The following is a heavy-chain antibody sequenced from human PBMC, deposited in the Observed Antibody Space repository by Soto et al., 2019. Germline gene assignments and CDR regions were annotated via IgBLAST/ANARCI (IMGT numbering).Heavy chain of an antibody. CDR3: AKWSYLDY. V-gene: IGHV3-48*03. D-gene: IGHD3-3*01. J-gene: IGHJ4*02. CDR1: GFTFTSYE. CDR2: ISISDINI. Sequence: PGGSLRLSCAASGFTFTSYEMNWVRQAPGKGLEWVSYISISDINIKYADSVKGRFTISRDSAKNSLYLQMNSLRADDTAIYYCAKWSYLDYWGQGTRVTVSS.